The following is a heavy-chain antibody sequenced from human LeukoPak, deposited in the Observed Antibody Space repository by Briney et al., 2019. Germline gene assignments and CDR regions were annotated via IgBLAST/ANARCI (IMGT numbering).Heavy chain of an antibody. CDR2: IYHSGST. Sequence: PSETLSLTCAVSGGSISSSNWWSWVRQPPGKGLEWIGEIYHSGSTNYNPSLKSRVTISVDKSKNQFTLKLSSVTAADTAVYYCARISYYGSGNWYFDLWGRGTLVTVSS. CDR3: ARISYYGSGNWYFDL. CDR1: GGSISSSNW. D-gene: IGHD3-10*01. V-gene: IGHV4-4*02. J-gene: IGHJ2*01.